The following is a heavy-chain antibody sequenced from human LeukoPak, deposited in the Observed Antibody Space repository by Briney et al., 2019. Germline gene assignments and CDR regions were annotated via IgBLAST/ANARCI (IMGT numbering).Heavy chain of an antibody. CDR3: AKGERGLLWFGELFYYFEY. CDR1: GFTFRSYG. V-gene: IGHV3-23*01. J-gene: IGHJ4*02. CDR2: ISGSGGST. Sequence: GGSLRLSCAASGFTFRSYGMSWVRQAPGKGLEWVSGISGSGGSTYYADSVKGRFNISRDNSKNTLYLQMNSLRAEDTAVYYCAKGERGLLWFGELFYYFEYWGQGTLVTVSS. D-gene: IGHD3-10*01.